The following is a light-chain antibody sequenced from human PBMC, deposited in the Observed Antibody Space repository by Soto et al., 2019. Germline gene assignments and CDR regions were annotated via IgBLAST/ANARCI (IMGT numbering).Light chain of an antibody. J-gene: IGLJ1*01. Sequence: QSALTQPPSASGSPGQSVTISCTGTSSDVGGYNYVSWYQQHPGKAPKLMIYEVNKRPSGVPDRFSGSKSGNTASLTVSGLQAEDDADYYCSSYAGSNNYVFGTGTKVTVL. CDR1: SSDVGGYNY. CDR2: EVN. CDR3: SSYAGSNNYV. V-gene: IGLV2-8*01.